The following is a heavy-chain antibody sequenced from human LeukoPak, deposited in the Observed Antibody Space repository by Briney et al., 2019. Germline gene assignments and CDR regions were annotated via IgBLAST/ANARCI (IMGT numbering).Heavy chain of an antibody. D-gene: IGHD2-2*03. Sequence: SETLSLTCAVYGGSFSGYYWSWTRQPPGKGLEWIGEINHSGSTNYNPSLKSRVTISVDTSKNQFSLKLSSVTAADTAVDYCASGGLDILVVPAAIRTYYFDYWGQGTLVTVSS. CDR1: GGSFSGYY. J-gene: IGHJ4*02. CDR3: ASGGLDILVVPAAIRTYYFDY. V-gene: IGHV4-34*01. CDR2: INHSGST.